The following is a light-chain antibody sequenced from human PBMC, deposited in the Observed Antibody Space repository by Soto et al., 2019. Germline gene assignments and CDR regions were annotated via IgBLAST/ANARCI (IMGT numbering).Light chain of an antibody. CDR3: AACDDSLNGPYV. Sequence: QSVLTQPRSVSEAPRQRVTISCSGSNSNIGRNAVNWYQQVPGKAPKLLIYYDDLLPSGVSDRFSGSKSATSASLAISGLQSGDEADYYCAACDDSLNGPYVFGTGTKLTVL. CDR2: YDD. CDR1: NSNIGRNA. V-gene: IGLV1-36*01. J-gene: IGLJ1*01.